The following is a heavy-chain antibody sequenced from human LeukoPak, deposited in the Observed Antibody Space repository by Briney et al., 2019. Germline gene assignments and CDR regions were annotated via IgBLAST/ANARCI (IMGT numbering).Heavy chain of an antibody. V-gene: IGHV3-30*04. CDR1: GFTFSSYA. CDR2: ISYDGSNK. Sequence: HSGGSLGLSCAASGFTFSSYAMHWVRQAPGKGLEWVAVISYDGSNKYYADSVKGRFTISRDNSKNTLYLQMNSLRAEDTAVYYCARGERPSYYYGMDVWGKGTTVTVSS. J-gene: IGHJ6*04. D-gene: IGHD1-1*01. CDR3: ARGERPSYYYGMDV.